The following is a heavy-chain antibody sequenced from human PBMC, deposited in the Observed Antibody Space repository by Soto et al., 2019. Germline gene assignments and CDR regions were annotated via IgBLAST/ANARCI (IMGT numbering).Heavy chain of an antibody. Sequence: SETLSLTCSVSGGSITSGNSYSWSWIRQPPGKGLEWIGSISHTGSTSYNPSLKSRVSMSVDKSKNQFSLKLSSVTAADMAVYYCARAVTPYFGTWFDPWGQGTLDTVSS. D-gene: IGHD3-10*01. CDR1: GGSITSGNSYS. V-gene: IGHV4-30-2*01. CDR3: ARAVTPYFGTWFDP. J-gene: IGHJ5*02. CDR2: ISHTGST.